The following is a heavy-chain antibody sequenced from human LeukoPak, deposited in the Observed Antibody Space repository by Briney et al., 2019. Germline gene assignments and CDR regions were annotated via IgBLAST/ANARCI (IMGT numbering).Heavy chain of an antibody. J-gene: IGHJ4*02. CDR1: GFTFSSYG. V-gene: IGHV3-23*01. Sequence: GGSLRLSCAASGFTFSSYGMHWVRQAPGKGLEWVATISGSGVMTYYADSVKGRFTVSGDNSKNTLYLQMSSLTAADTAVYYCAKDRSIGTYYTFDHWGQGTLVTVSA. CDR2: ISGSGVMT. CDR3: AKDRSIGTYYTFDH. D-gene: IGHD1-26*01.